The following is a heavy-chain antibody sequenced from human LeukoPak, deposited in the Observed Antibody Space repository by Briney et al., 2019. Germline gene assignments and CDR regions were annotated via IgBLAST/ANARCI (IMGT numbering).Heavy chain of an antibody. Sequence: PGGSLRLSCAASGFPFSSYSMNWVRQAPGKGLEWVSSISSSSSYIYYADSVKGRFTISRDNAKNSLYLQMNSLRAEDTAVYYCASSRDSSSWYSPFDYWGQGTLVTVSS. D-gene: IGHD6-13*01. CDR3: ASSRDSSSWYSPFDY. CDR1: GFPFSSYS. CDR2: ISSSSSYI. V-gene: IGHV3-21*01. J-gene: IGHJ4*02.